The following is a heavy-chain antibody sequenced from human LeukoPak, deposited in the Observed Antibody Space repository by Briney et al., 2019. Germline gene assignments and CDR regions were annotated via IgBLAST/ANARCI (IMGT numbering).Heavy chain of an antibody. CDR3: AGHCSGGSCYSGWFDP. CDR2: TIPIFGTA. Sequence: GASVKVSCKASGGTFSSYAISWVRQAPGQGLEWMGGTIPIFGTANYAQKFQGRVTITADESTSTAYMELSSLRSEDTAVYYCAGHCSGGSCYSGWFDPWGQGTLVTVSS. J-gene: IGHJ5*02. CDR1: GGTFSSYA. V-gene: IGHV1-69*01. D-gene: IGHD2-15*01.